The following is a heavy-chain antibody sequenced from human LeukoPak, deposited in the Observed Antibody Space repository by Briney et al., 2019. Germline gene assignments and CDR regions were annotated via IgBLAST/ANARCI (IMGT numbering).Heavy chain of an antibody. CDR1: GFTFSSYE. J-gene: IGHJ4*02. D-gene: IGHD5-24*01. CDR2: ISFDGNNK. Sequence: AGGSLRLSCAASGFTFSSYEMNWVRQAPGKGLEWVAVISFDGNNKYYADSVKGRFTISRDNSKNTMYLQMNSLRAEDTALYYCAQDRASIQFYFWGQGTLVTVSS. CDR3: AQDRASIQFYF. V-gene: IGHV3-30*04.